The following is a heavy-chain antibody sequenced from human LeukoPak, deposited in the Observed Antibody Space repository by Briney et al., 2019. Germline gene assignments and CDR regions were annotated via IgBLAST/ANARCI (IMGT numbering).Heavy chain of an antibody. J-gene: IGHJ4*02. CDR2: IRPSGDRT. D-gene: IGHD6-19*01. CDR1: GFTFSTYA. CDR3: AREQSGSRGWYPVDN. Sequence: QSGGSLRLSCAASGFTFSTYAISWVRQGPGKGLEWVSAIRPSGDRTYYADSVKGRFTVSRDSSKDTLYLQMNSLRVEDTAVYYCAREQSGSRGWYPVDNWGQGRLVTVSS. V-gene: IGHV3-23*01.